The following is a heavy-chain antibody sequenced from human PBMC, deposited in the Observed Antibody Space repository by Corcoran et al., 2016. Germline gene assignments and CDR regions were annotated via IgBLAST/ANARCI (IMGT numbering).Heavy chain of an antibody. CDR1: GFTVSSDF. CDR3: ALGGGNGYMDY. CDR2: IYSGGNT. J-gene: IGHJ4*02. D-gene: IGHD5-18*01. V-gene: IGHV3-53*01. Sequence: EVQLVESGGGLIQPGGSLRLSCAASGFTVSSDFMRWVRQAPGEGLEWVSVIYSGGNTYYADSVKGRFTISRENSKNTLYLQMNRQRAEERAVYYCALGGGNGYMDYWGQGTLVTVSS.